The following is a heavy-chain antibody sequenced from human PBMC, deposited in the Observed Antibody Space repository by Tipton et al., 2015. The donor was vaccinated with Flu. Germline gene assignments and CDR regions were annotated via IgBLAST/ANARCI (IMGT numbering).Heavy chain of an antibody. J-gene: IGHJ3*02. Sequence: AVWNWIRQSPSRGLEWLGKTYYRSEWYDDYAVSVKSRITIIPDTSKNHFSLHLSSLTPEDTAVYFCAREPKSSSWWPNDAFDIWGQGTMVAVSS. CDR1: AV. V-gene: IGHV6-1*01. CDR3: AREPKSSSWWPNDAFDI. CDR2: TYYRSEWYD. D-gene: IGHD6-13*01.